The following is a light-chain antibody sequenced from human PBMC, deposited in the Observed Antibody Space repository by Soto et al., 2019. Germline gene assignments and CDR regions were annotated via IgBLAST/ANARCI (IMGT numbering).Light chain of an antibody. CDR3: QQYNKRPPWT. J-gene: IGKJ1*01. V-gene: IGKV3-15*01. CDR1: RSVSSSY. Sequence: EIVLTQSPATLSVSPGERATLSCRASRSVSSSYLAWYQQKPGQAPRLLISGASTRVTGIPARFSGSGSGTEFTLTISSLQSEDFAVYYCQQYNKRPPWTFGQGTKVDIK. CDR2: GAS.